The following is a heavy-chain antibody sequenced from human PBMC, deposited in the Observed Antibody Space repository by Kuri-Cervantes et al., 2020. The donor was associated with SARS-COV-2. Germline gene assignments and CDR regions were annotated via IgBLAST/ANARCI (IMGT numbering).Heavy chain of an antibody. CDR3: ARGQRGYEY. CDR1: GYTFTSYG. J-gene: IGHJ4*02. V-gene: IGHV1-18*01. D-gene: IGHD3-3*01. CDR2: ISAYNGNT. Sequence: ASVKVSCKASGYTFTSYGISWVRQVPGQGLEWMGWISAYNGNTNYAQKLQGRVTMTTDTSTSIAYMDLRSLTSDDTAIYYCARGQRGYEYWGQGTLVTVSS.